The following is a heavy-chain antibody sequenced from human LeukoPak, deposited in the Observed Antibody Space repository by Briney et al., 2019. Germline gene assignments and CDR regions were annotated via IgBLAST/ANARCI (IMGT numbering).Heavy chain of an antibody. CDR2: ISGSSDYI. D-gene: IGHD2-2*01. Sequence: GGSLRLSCAASGFTFSNYWMNWVRQAPGKGLEWVSAISGSSDYIYYADSVKGRFTISRDNAKNSLFLQMNSLRAEDTAVYYCARAPTVLVGYCSSASCQADYWGQGTLVTVSS. CDR3: ARAPTVLVGYCSSASCQADY. V-gene: IGHV3-21*01. CDR1: GFTFSNYW. J-gene: IGHJ4*02.